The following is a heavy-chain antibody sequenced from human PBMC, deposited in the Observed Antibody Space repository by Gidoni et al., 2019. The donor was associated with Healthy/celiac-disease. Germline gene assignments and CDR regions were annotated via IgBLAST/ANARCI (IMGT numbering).Heavy chain of an antibody. D-gene: IGHD3-22*01. CDR2: ISWNSGSI. V-gene: IGHV3-9*01. CDR3: AKDTHYYDSSGYFY. Sequence: EVQLVESGGGWVQPGRSLRLPCAASGFTFDDYAMHWVRQAPGKGLEWVSGISWNSGSIGYADSVKGRFTISRDNAKNSLYLQMNSLRAEDTALYYCAKDTHYYDSSGYFYWGQGTLVTVSS. CDR1: GFTFDDYA. J-gene: IGHJ4*02.